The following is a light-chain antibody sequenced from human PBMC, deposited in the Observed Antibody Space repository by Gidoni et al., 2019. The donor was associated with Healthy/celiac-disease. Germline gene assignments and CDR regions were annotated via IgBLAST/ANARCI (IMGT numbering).Light chain of an antibody. CDR2: DAS. Sequence: IQMTQSPSSLSASVGDRVTITCQASQDISNYLNWNQQKPGKAPKLLIYDASNLETGVPSRFSGSGSGTDFTFTISSLQPEDFATYYCQQYDNLPYTFGQGTKLEIK. V-gene: IGKV1-33*01. CDR3: QQYDNLPYT. CDR1: QDISNY. J-gene: IGKJ2*01.